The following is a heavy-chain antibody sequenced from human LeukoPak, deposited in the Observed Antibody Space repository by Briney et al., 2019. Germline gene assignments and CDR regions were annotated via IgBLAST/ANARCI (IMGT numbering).Heavy chain of an antibody. CDR2: ISYDGSYT. CDR3: ARALGSLNDY. CDR1: GFTLSSYA. D-gene: IGHD1-26*01. J-gene: IGHJ4*02. Sequence: GRSLRLSCAASGFTLSSYAMYWVRQAPGKGLEWVAVISYDGSYTYYADSAKGRFTISKDNSKNTLYLQMSGLRPEDTAVYYCARALGSLNDYWGQGTLVTVSS. V-gene: IGHV3-30-3*01.